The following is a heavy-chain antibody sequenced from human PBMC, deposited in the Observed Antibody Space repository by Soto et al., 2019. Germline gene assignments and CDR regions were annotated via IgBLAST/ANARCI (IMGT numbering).Heavy chain of an antibody. V-gene: IGHV3-15*01. D-gene: IGHD1-26*01. CDR2: IRSKTDGGTT. Sequence: GSLRLSCAASGFTFSKAWMSWVRQAPGKGLEWVGRIRSKTDGGTTDYAAPVKGRFTISRDDSKDTLYLQMNSLKTDDTAVYYCKWDLEASDPWGQGTLVTVSS. J-gene: IGHJ5*02. CDR3: KWDLEASDP. CDR1: GFTFSKAW.